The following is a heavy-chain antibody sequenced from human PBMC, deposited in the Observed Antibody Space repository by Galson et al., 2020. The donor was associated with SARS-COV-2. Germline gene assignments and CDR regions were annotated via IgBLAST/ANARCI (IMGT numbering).Heavy chain of an antibody. CDR2: ISWNSGSI. Sequence: GGSLRLSCAASGFTFDDYAMHWVRQAPGKGLEWVSGISWNSGSIGYADSVKGRFTISRDNAKNSLYLQMNSLRAEDTALYYCAVQLLDVDYWGQGTLVTVSS. CDR1: GFTFDDYA. V-gene: IGHV3-9*01. CDR3: AVQLLDVDY. D-gene: IGHD2-2*01. J-gene: IGHJ4*02.